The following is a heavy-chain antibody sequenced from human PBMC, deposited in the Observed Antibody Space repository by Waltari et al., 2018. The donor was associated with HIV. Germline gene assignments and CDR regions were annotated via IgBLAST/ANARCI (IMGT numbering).Heavy chain of an antibody. V-gene: IGHV1-69*01. CDR3: ARDAIPKGVFFQH. J-gene: IGHJ1*01. CDR1: GGTFSNNA. Sequence: QVQLVQSGAEVKQSGSSLTVSCTASGGTFSNNAFSWVRQAPGQAPEWMGGITPLYGIANYAQVFQGRVTITADESTTTLFMELSSLRSDDTAVYYCARDAIPKGVFFQHWGQGTLLVVSS. D-gene: IGHD2-2*02. CDR2: ITPLYGIA.